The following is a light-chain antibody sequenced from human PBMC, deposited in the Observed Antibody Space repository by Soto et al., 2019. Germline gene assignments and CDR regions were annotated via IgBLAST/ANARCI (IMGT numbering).Light chain of an antibody. V-gene: IGKV3-20*01. Sequence: EIVLTQSPGTLSLSPGEGATLSCRASQSISSSYLAWYQHNRGQAPRLLIYGASTRAAGTPDRFSGSGSGTDFTLTISRLEPEDFAVYYCQPYDSSRWTFGQGTKVDIK. CDR2: GAS. J-gene: IGKJ1*01. CDR3: QPYDSSRWT. CDR1: QSISSSY.